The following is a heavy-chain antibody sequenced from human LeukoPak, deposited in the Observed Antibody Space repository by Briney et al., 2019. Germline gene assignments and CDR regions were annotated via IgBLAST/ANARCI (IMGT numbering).Heavy chain of an antibody. Sequence: GGSLRLSCAASGFTFSSYEMNWVRQAPGKVLEWVSSISSSSSYIYYADSVKGRFTISRDNAKNSLYLQMNSLRAEDTAVYYCARTYYDILTGYLTPMDVWGKGTTVTVSS. CDR1: GFTFSSYE. CDR2: ISSSSSYI. D-gene: IGHD3-9*01. V-gene: IGHV3-21*01. J-gene: IGHJ6*04. CDR3: ARTYYDILTGYLTPMDV.